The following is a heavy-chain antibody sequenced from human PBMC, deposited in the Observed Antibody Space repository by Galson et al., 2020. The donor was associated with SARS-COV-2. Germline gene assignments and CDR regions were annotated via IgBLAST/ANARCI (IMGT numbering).Heavy chain of an antibody. J-gene: IGHJ5*02. V-gene: IGHV3-73*01. CDR1: GFTIRGSA. D-gene: IGHD2-2*01. CDR2: IKSKRNTYAT. Sequence: GGSLSLSCTASGFTIRGSAVHWVRQASAHGLEWDGRIKSKRNTYATAYVASVRGRFTISRDDSKNTAYLQMTSLKNEDTAVYYCTIGYCSSTNCDSRFDPWGQGTLVTVS. CDR3: TIGYCSSTNCDSRFDP.